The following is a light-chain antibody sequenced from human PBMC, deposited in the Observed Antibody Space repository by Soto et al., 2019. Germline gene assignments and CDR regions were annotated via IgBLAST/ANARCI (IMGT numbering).Light chain of an antibody. V-gene: IGKV3-15*01. Sequence: EIVMTQSPATLSVSPGERATLSCRASQSLNGNLAWYQQKPGQGPRLLIYGASTRATGIPARFSGSGSGTEFTLTISSLQSEDLAVYHCQQYNKWPLTFGGGTKVEIK. CDR3: QQYNKWPLT. CDR2: GAS. J-gene: IGKJ4*01. CDR1: QSLNGN.